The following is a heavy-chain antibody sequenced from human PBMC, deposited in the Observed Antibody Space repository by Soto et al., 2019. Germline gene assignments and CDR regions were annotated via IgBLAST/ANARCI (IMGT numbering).Heavy chain of an antibody. Sequence: GASVKVSCKASGYTFTSYGISWVRQAPGQGLEWMGWISAYNGNTNYAQKLQGRVTMTTDTSTSTAYMELRSLRSDDTAVYYCARGAYSGSYRNYYYGMDVWGQGTTVTVSS. CDR3: ARGAYSGSYRNYYYGMDV. CDR1: GYTFTSYG. CDR2: ISAYNGNT. J-gene: IGHJ6*02. V-gene: IGHV1-18*04. D-gene: IGHD1-26*01.